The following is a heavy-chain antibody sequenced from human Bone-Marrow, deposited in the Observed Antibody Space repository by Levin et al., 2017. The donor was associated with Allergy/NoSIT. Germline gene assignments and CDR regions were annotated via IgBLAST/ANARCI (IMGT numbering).Heavy chain of an antibody. D-gene: IGHD1-26*01. V-gene: IGHV1-46*03. J-gene: IGHJ5*01. CDR3: ARGPSGGGDWFDS. CDR1: GYTFTSYY. Sequence: AASVKVSCKASGYTFTSYYMHWVRQAPGQGLQWMGIINPSGGSTRYAQKFQGRVTMIRDTSTSTVYMELSSLRSEDTAVYYCARGPSGGGDWFDSWGQGTLVTVSS. CDR2: INPSGGST.